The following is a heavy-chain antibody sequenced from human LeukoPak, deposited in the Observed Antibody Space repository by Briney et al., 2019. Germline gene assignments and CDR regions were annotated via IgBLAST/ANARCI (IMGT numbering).Heavy chain of an antibody. CDR3: ATVWSGPSGYMDV. Sequence: ASVKVSCKASGYTFSDYDINWVRQATGHGLEWMGWMNPNSGDTGYAVDFQGRVTITRDISIPTAYMELSSLRSEDTAVYYCATVWSGPSGYMDVWGKGTTVTVSS. J-gene: IGHJ6*03. D-gene: IGHD3-3*01. V-gene: IGHV1-8*03. CDR1: GYTFSDYD. CDR2: MNPNSGDT.